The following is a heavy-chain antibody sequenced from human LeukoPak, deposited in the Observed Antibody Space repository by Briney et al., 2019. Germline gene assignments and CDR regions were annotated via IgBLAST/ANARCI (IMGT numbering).Heavy chain of an antibody. CDR1: GGSISSYY. Sequence: SETLSLTCTVSGGSISSYYWSWIRQSPGKRLEWIGYTSYSGSTDYNPSLKSRVTMSVDTSKNQFSLKLSSVTAADTAVYYCGRRTYYDTLTGYTYWYFDLWAVAPWSLSPQ. CDR2: TSYSGST. D-gene: IGHD3-9*01. J-gene: IGHJ2*01. CDR3: GRRTYYDTLTGYTYWYFDL. V-gene: IGHV4-59*01.